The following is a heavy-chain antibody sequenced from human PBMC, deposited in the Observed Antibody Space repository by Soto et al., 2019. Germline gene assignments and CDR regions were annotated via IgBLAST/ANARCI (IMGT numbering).Heavy chain of an antibody. CDR3: ATDRVAAAGMLYWFDP. CDR1: GYTFTSYD. V-gene: IGHV1-24*01. D-gene: IGHD6-13*01. J-gene: IGHJ5*02. CDR2: FDPEDGET. Sequence: ASVKVSCKASGYTFTSYDINWVRQATGKGLEWMGGFDPEDGETIYAQKFQGRVTMTEDTSTDTAYMELSSLRSEDTAVYYCATDRVAAAGMLYWFDPWGQGTLVTVSS.